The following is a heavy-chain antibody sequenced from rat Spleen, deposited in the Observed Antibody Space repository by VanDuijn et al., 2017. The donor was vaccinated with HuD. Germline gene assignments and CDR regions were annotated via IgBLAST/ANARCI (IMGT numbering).Heavy chain of an antibody. V-gene: IGHV5-29*01. Sequence: EVQLVESDGGLVQPGRSLKLSCAASGFTFSDYYMAWVRQAPTKGLEWVATISYDGRNPYYRDSVKGRFTISRDNAKSTLYLQMDSLRSEDTATYYCTRCWDAWGQGASVTVSS. CDR1: GFTFSDYY. J-gene: IGHJ4*01. CDR2: ISYDGRNP. CDR3: TRCWDA.